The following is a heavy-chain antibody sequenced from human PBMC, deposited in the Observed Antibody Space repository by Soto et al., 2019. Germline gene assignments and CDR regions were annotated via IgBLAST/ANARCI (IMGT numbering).Heavy chain of an antibody. V-gene: IGHV4-30-4*01. J-gene: IGHJ4*02. CDR3: AISSNCISTSCSIDS. CDR2: IYYSGST. CDR1: GGSISSGDYY. Sequence: QVQLQESGPGLVKPSQTLSLTCTVSGGSISSGDYYWSWIRQPPGKGLEWIGYIYYSGSTYYNPSLKSRVTISVDTSKTQFSLKLISVTAADSAVYYCAISSNCISTSCSIDSWGQGTLVTVSS. D-gene: IGHD2-2*01.